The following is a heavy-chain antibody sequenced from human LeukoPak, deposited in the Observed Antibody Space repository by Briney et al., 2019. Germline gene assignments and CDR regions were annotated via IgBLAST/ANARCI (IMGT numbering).Heavy chain of an antibody. CDR1: GFTFSSYA. D-gene: IGHD4-17*01. V-gene: IGHV3-23*01. CDR3: AKELYGDHVGWFDP. CDR2: ISGSGGST. Sequence: GSLRLSCAASGFTFSSYAMSWVRQAPGKGLGGVSAISGSGGSTYYADSVKGRFTISRQNSKHTLYLQMNSLRAEDPAVYYCAKELYGDHVGWFDPWGQGTLVTVSS. J-gene: IGHJ5*02.